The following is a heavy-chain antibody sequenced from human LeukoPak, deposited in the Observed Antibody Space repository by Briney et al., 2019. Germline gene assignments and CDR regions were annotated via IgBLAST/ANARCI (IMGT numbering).Heavy chain of an antibody. CDR1: GGSISSYY. J-gene: IGHJ4*02. D-gene: IGHD3-3*01. CDR2: IYYSGST. Sequence: SETLSLTCTVSGGSISSYYWSWIRQPPGKGLEWIGYIYYSGSTNYNPSLKNRVTISVDTSKNQFSLKLSSVTAADTAVYYCARGGAPQYYDYRFYYWGQGTLVTVSS. V-gene: IGHV4-59*01. CDR3: ARGGAPQYYDYRFYY.